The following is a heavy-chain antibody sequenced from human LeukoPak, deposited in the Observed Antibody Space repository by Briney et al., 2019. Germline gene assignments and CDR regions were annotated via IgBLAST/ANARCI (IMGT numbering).Heavy chain of an antibody. D-gene: IGHD4-17*01. J-gene: IGHJ4*02. CDR3: ARDYGDYVDYFDY. Sequence: ASVKVSCKASGYTFTSYDINWVRQATGQGLEWMGWMNPNSGNTGYAQKFQGRVTITRNTSISTAYMELSSLRSEDTAVYYCARDYGDYVDYFDYWGQGTQVTVSS. CDR2: MNPNSGNT. CDR1: GYTFTSYD. V-gene: IGHV1-8*03.